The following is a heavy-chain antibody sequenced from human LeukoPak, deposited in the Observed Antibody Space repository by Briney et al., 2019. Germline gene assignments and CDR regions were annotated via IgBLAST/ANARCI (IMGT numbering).Heavy chain of an antibody. D-gene: IGHD3-10*01. Sequence: GGSLRLSCAASGFTFGSYAMSWVRQAPGKGLEWVSAISGSGGSTYYADSVKGRFTISRDNSKNTLYLQMNSLRAEDTAVYYCARGLYYYGSGSPFDYWGQGTLVTVSS. V-gene: IGHV3-23*01. CDR1: GFTFGSYA. CDR2: ISGSGGST. CDR3: ARGLYYYGSGSPFDY. J-gene: IGHJ4*02.